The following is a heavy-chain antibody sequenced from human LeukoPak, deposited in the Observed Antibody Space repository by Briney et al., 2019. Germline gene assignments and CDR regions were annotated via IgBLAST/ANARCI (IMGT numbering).Heavy chain of an antibody. J-gene: IGHJ6*02. CDR3: ARVGCSRSSCYVDYYYYYGMDV. CDR2: ISYDGSNK. V-gene: IGHV3-30*03. D-gene: IGHD2-2*01. Sequence: GRSLRLSCAASGFTLSSYGMHWVRQAPGKGLEWVAVISYDGSNKYYADSVKGRFTISRDNAKNSLFLQMNSLRAEDTAAYYCARVGCSRSSCYVDYYYYYGMDVWGQGTTVTVSS. CDR1: GFTLSSYG.